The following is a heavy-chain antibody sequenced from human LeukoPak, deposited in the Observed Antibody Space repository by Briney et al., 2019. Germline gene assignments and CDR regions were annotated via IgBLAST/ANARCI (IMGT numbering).Heavy chain of an antibody. J-gene: IGHJ5*02. V-gene: IGHV4-39*07. CDR1: GGSISSSSYY. CDR2: IYYSGST. CDR3: ARVNYYGSGSYIHWFDP. D-gene: IGHD3-10*01. Sequence: PSETLSLTCTVSGGSISSSSYYWGWIRQPPGKGLEWIGSIYYSGSTYYNPSLKSRVTISVDTSKNQFSLKLSSVTAADTAVYYCARVNYYGSGSYIHWFDPWGQGTLVTVSS.